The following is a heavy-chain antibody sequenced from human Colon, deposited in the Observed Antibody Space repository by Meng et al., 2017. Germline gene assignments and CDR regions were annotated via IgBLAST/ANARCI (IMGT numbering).Heavy chain of an antibody. Sequence: QVHVVQVGAEGKKPGASVKVSCKSSGYTFIDSHVHWVRQAPGQGLEWMGRIMPSVGDASSAEKFQGRLTLTWDTSIDTAYMDLSSLRSDDSAIYYCVRDGSYYDFDYWGQGTLVTVSS. CDR3: VRDGSYYDFDY. V-gene: IGHV1-2*06. D-gene: IGHD3-10*01. CDR2: IMPSVGDA. CDR1: GYTFIDSH. J-gene: IGHJ4*02.